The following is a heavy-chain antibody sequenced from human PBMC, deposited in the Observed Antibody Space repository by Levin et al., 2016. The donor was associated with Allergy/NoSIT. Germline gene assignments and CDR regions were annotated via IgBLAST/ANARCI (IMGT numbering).Heavy chain of an antibody. D-gene: IGHD6-19*01. CDR2: VKPDGSEN. Sequence: GESLKISCAASGFTFSSYWMHWVRQAPGKGLEWVAYVKPDGSENFYVDSVRGRFTISRDNAKNSLYLQMNSLRAEDTAVYYCAKGGWYPDYWGQGTLVTVSS. CDR1: GFTFSSYW. V-gene: IGHV3-7*03. J-gene: IGHJ4*02. CDR3: AKGGWYPDY.